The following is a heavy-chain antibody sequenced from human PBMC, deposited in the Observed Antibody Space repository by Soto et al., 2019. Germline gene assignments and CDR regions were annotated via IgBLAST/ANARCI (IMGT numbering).Heavy chain of an antibody. CDR3: ARDRDIVVVPGSHYYYYYGMDV. Sequence: KASETLSLTCTVSGGSISSYYWSWIRQPPGKGLEWIGYIYYSGSTNYNPSLKSRVTISVDTSKNQFSLKLSSVTAADTAVYYCARDRDIVVVPGSHYYYYYGMDVWGQGTTVTVSS. CDR1: GGSISSYY. V-gene: IGHV4-59*01. J-gene: IGHJ6*02. CDR2: IYYSGST. D-gene: IGHD2-2*01.